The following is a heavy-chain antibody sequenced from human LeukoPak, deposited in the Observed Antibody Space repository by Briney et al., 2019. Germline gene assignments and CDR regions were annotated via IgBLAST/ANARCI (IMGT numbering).Heavy chain of an antibody. Sequence: GESLKISCKGSGYSFTSYWIGWVRQMPGKGLEWMGIIYPGDSDTRYSPSFQGQVTISADKSISTAYLQWSSLKASDTAMYYCARRSRGELLYYYYGMDVWGQGTTVTVSS. D-gene: IGHD1-26*01. CDR1: GYSFTSYW. J-gene: IGHJ6*02. CDR2: IYPGDSDT. V-gene: IGHV5-51*01. CDR3: ARRSRGELLYYYYGMDV.